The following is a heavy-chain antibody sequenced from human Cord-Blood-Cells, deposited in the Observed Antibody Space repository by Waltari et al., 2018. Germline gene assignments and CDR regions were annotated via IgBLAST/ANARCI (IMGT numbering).Heavy chain of an antibody. J-gene: IGHJ6*02. CDR3: ARDRRIISGSYYYYYGMDV. D-gene: IGHD1-26*01. Sequence: QVQLVQSGAEVKKPGASVKVSCKASGYTFTSYYMHWVRQAPGQGLEWMGIINPSGGSTSYGQKFQGRVTMTRDTSTSTVYMELSSLRSEDTAVYYCARDRRIISGSYYYYYGMDVWGQGTTVTVSS. CDR2: INPSGGST. CDR1: GYTFTSYY. V-gene: IGHV1-46*03.